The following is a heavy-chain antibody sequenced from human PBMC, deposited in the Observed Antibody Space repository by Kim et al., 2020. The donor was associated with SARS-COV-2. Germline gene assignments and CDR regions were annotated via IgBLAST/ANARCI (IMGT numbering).Heavy chain of an antibody. CDR2: IYYSGST. CDR3: ARHVSQWPRHYFDS. V-gene: IGHV4-39*01. D-gene: IGHD2-8*01. Sequence: SETLSLTCTVSGVSISSSSYYWGWIRQPPGKGLEWIGSIYYSGSTYYNPSLKSRLTISVDTSKNQFSLKLSSVTAADTAVYYCARHVSQWPRHYFDSWG. J-gene: IGHJ4*01. CDR1: GVSISSSSYY.